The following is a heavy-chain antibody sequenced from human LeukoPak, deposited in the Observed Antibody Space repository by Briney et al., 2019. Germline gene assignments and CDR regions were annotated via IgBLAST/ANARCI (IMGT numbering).Heavy chain of an antibody. CDR2: IYPGYSDA. CDR3: ARSSAADS. CDR1: GYTLTNNW. Sequence: GESLKISCKISGYTLTNNWIGWVRQVPGKGLEWMGLIYPGYSDAKYSPSFQGQVTLSVDASISTAYLQWSSLKASDTAMYYCARSSAADSWGQGTLVTVSS. J-gene: IGHJ5*01. V-gene: IGHV5-51*01. D-gene: IGHD6-13*01.